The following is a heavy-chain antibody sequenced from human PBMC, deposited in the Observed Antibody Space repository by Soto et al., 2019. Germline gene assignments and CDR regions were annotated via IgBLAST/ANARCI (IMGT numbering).Heavy chain of an antibody. D-gene: IGHD2-15*01. V-gene: IGHV3-33*08. J-gene: IGHJ4*01. CDR2: IWYDGTSK. Sequence: GGSLRLSCAASGFTFRNHAMHWVRQAPGKGLEWVGLIWYDGTSKYYADSVKGRFTISRDNSKNTLYLEMNSLRVEDTAIYYCARHQGGVIIKDHWGHGTLVTVSS. CDR1: GFTFRNHA. CDR3: ARHQGGVIIKDH.